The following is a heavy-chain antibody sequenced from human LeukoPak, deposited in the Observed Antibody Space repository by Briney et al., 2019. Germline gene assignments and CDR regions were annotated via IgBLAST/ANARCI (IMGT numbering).Heavy chain of an antibody. J-gene: IGHJ4*02. V-gene: IGHV3-15*01. D-gene: IGHD6-19*01. Sequence: GGSLRLSCAASGFTFSNAWMSWVRQAPGKGLEWVGRIKSKTDGGTTDYAAPVKGRFTISRDDSKNTLYLQMNSLKTEDTAVYYCITAPRGWYRDYWGQGTLVTVSS. CDR2: IKSKTDGGTT. CDR1: GFTFSNAW. CDR3: ITAPRGWYRDY.